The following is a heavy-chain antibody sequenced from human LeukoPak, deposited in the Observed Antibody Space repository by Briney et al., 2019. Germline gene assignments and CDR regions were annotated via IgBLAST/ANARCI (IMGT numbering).Heavy chain of an antibody. CDR2: ITPSGDGT. D-gene: IGHD3-10*01. Sequence: GGSLRLSCVASGFTFSSPAMSWVRQTPGKGLEWVSSITPSGDGTYYAASVKGRFTISRDNSKNTLYVQMNSLRAEDTAVYYCAKDRGWFGGSLANFDYWGQGTLVTVSS. J-gene: IGHJ4*02. CDR1: GFTFSSPA. CDR3: AKDRGWFGGSLANFDY. V-gene: IGHV3-23*01.